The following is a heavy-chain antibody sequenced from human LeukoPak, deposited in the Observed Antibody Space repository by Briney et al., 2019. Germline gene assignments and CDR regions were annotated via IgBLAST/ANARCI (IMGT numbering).Heavy chain of an antibody. V-gene: IGHV3-30*02. D-gene: IGHD3-10*01. CDR2: IRYDGSNK. J-gene: IGHJ6*03. CDR1: GFTLSSYG. Sequence: PGGSLRLSCAASGFTLSSYGMHWVRQAPGKGLEWVAFIRYDGSNKYYADSVQGRFTVSRDNSKNTLYLQMDNLRFEDTAVYYCARVSKPGWFDYYYMDVWGKGTTVIVSS. CDR3: ARVSKPGWFDYYYMDV.